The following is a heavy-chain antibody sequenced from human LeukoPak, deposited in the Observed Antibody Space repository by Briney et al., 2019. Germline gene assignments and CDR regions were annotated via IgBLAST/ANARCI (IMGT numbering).Heavy chain of an antibody. J-gene: IGHJ5*02. CDR1: GYSISSGYY. CDR2: IYHSGST. Sequence: SETLSLTCTVSGYSISSGYYWGWIRQPPGKGLEWIGSIYHSGSTYYNPSLKSRVTISVDTSKNQFSLKLSSVTAADTAVYYCARDKGVAVAGNWFDPWGQGTLVTVSS. V-gene: IGHV4-38-2*02. D-gene: IGHD6-19*01. CDR3: ARDKGVAVAGNWFDP.